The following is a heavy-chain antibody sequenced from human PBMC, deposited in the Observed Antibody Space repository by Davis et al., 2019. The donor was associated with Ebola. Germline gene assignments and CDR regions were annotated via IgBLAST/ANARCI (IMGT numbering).Heavy chain of an antibody. CDR3: VQGTTSCHV. D-gene: IGHD2-2*01. Sequence: GESLKISCAASGFTFSNYAMSWVRQAPGGGLEWVSGISASGADIKYADSVRGRFSISRDDSKNTLYLQMDSLRAEDTALYYCVQGTTSCHVWGQGTLVTVSS. CDR1: GFTFSNYA. J-gene: IGHJ4*02. CDR2: ISASGADI. V-gene: IGHV3-23*01.